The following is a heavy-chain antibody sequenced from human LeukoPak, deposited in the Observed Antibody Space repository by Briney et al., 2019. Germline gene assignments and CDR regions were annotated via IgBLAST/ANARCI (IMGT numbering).Heavy chain of an antibody. D-gene: IGHD3-10*02. CDR2: ISGNGGKT. V-gene: IGHV3-23*01. J-gene: IGHJ4*02. CDR1: GFTFSSYA. Sequence: GGSLRLSCAVSGFTFSSYAMSWVRRAPGKGLEWVSGISGNGGKTYYADSVKGRFTISRDNSNNTLYLQMNSLRAEDTAVYYCAKDSVFGRYSNDWYLVYWGQGILVTVSS. CDR3: AKDSVFGRYSNDWYLVY.